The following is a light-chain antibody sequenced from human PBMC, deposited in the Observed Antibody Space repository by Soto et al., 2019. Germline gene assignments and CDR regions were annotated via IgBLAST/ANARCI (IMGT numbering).Light chain of an antibody. CDR1: QSVLFSSNNKNY. CDR3: QQHYSSPPGLT. V-gene: IGKV4-1*01. CDR2: WAS. J-gene: IGKJ4*01. Sequence: DIVMNQSPDSLAVSLGERATINCKSSQSVLFSSNNKNYLAWYQQKPGQPPKLLIYWASTRESGVPDRFSGSGSGTDFTLTISSLQAEDVAVYYCQQHYSSPPGLTFGGGTKVEIK.